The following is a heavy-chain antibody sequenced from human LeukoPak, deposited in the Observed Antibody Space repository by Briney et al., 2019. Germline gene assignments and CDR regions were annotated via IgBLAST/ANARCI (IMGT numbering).Heavy chain of an antibody. V-gene: IGHV3-11*04. CDR3: ARVCGSSYGYVLGALDI. CDR1: GFTFSDFY. J-gene: IGHJ3*02. D-gene: IGHD5-18*01. CDR2: LTSSGGSI. Sequence: PGGSLRLSCAASGFTFSDFYMSWIRQAPGKGLEWISFLTSSGGSIYYADSVKGRFTISRDNAKNALYLQMNSLRTEDTAVYYCARVCGSSYGYVLGALDIWGQGTTVTVSS.